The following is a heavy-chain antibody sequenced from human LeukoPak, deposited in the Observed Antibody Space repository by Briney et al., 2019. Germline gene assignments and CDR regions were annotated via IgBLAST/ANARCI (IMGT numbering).Heavy chain of an antibody. D-gene: IGHD3-9*01. CDR3: ATVTTPFTRYSDWLLY. J-gene: IGHJ4*02. V-gene: IGHV3-30*03. CDR1: GFTFSSYV. CDR2: ISYDGSYE. Sequence: GGSLRLSCASSGFTFSSYVMHWVRQAPGKGPEWVAFISYDGSYEFYADSVKGRFTISRDNSQNTLFLQMNSLRAEDTAVYYCATVTTPFTRYSDWLLYWGQGTLVTVSS.